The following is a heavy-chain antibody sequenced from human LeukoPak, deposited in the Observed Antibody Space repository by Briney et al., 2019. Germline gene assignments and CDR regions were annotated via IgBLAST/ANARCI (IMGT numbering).Heavy chain of an antibody. J-gene: IGHJ4*02. D-gene: IGHD3-22*01. Sequence: GGSLRLSCAASGFTASSNYMSWVRQAPGKGLEWVSVIYSGGSTYYADSVKGRFTISRDNSKNTLYLQMNSLRAEDTAVYYCARVSKYYDSSGYEYYFDYWGQGTLVTVSS. CDR1: GFTASSNY. V-gene: IGHV3-53*01. CDR3: ARVSKYYDSSGYEYYFDY. CDR2: IYSGGST.